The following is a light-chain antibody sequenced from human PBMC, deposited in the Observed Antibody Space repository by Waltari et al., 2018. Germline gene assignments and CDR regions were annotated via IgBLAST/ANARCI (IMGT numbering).Light chain of an antibody. J-gene: IGKJ5*01. V-gene: IGKV1-39*01. Sequence: DIQMTQSPSSLSASVGDRVTISCRASQSVTTYLNWFQQKPGQAPKLVIFSASILPSGVPSRFSGSGSGTDFTLTISSLQPEDFGTYFCQQSDTNPITFGQWTRLDIK. CDR2: SAS. CDR1: QSVTTY. CDR3: QQSDTNPIT.